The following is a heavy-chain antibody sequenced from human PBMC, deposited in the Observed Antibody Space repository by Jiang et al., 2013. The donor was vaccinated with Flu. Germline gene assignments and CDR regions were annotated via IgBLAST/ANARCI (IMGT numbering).Heavy chain of an antibody. V-gene: IGHV3-30-3*01. Sequence: FTFSSYAMHWVRQAPGKGLEWVAVISYDGSNKYYADSVKGRFTISRDNSKNTLYLQMNSLRAEDTAVYYCARDPGESWSSGTLDYWGQGTLVTVSS. J-gene: IGHJ4*02. CDR3: ARDPGESWSSGTLDY. CDR1: FTFSSYA. CDR2: ISYDGSNK. D-gene: IGHD6-19*01.